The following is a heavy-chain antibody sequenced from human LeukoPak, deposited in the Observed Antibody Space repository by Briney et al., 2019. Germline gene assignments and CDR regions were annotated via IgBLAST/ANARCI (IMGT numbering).Heavy chain of an antibody. D-gene: IGHD2-8*01. CDR2: IKQDGSEK. CDR1: GFTFSSYW. V-gene: IGHV3-7*01. Sequence: PGGSLRLSCAASGFTFSSYWMSWVRQAPGKGLEWVANIKQDGSEKYYVDSVKGRFTISRDNSKNTVYLQMNSLRAEDTAVYYCAKGLRVYASDYWGQGTLVTVSS. J-gene: IGHJ4*02. CDR3: AKGLRVYASDY.